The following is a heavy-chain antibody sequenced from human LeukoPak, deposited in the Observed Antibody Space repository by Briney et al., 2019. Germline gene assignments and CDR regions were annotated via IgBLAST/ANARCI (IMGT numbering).Heavy chain of an antibody. V-gene: IGHV3-7*01. CDR2: IKGDGSAK. CDR3: ARSSGYGYDY. Sequence: GGSLRLSCAASGFAFSDSWMTWIRQAPGKGLEWVAYIKGDGSAKKYVDSVKGRFTISRDNAKNSLFLQMNSLRAEDTAVYYCARSSGYGYDYWGQGTLVTVSS. J-gene: IGHJ4*02. D-gene: IGHD5-18*01. CDR1: GFAFSDSW.